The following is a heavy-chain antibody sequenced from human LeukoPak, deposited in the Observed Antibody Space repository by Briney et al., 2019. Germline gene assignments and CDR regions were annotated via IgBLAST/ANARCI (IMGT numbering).Heavy chain of an antibody. Sequence: SETLSLTCTVSGGSISSYYWTWMRQPPGKGLEWIGYIYHSGSTNYNPSLRNRVTISVDTSKNLFSLKLSSVTAADTAVYYCARRRTRPEAFDIWGQGTMVTVSS. V-gene: IGHV4-59*01. D-gene: IGHD6-6*01. CDR1: GGSISSYY. CDR3: ARRRTRPEAFDI. J-gene: IGHJ3*02. CDR2: IYHSGST.